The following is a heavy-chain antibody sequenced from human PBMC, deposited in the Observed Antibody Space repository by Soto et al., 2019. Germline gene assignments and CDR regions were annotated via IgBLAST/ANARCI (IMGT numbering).Heavy chain of an antibody. CDR1: GYTFTGYY. D-gene: IGHD1-26*01. CDR2: INPNSGGT. CDR3: ARGMGRNRLRHPYYYYGMDV. Sequence: EASVKVSCKASGYTFTGYYMHWVRQAPGQGLEWMGWINPNSGGTNYAQKFQGWVTMTRDTSISTAYMELSRLRSDDTAVYYCARGMGRNRLRHPYYYYGMDVWGQGTTVTVSS. J-gene: IGHJ6*02. V-gene: IGHV1-2*04.